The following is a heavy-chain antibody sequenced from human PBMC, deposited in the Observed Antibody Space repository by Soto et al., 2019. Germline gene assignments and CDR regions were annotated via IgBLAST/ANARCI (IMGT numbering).Heavy chain of an antibody. D-gene: IGHD6-13*01. CDR1: GFIFSDYS. V-gene: IGHV3-21*02. CDR2: ISGSRGYI. J-gene: IGHJ4*02. CDR3: ARDWAAALDY. Sequence: EVQLVDSGGSLVKPGGSLRLSCAASGFIFSDYSMNWVRQAPGKGLEWVSSISGSRGYIYYGDSVKGRFTISRDNAKNSVVLQMNNLRAEDTAVYYCARDWAAALDYWGPGTLVTVSS.